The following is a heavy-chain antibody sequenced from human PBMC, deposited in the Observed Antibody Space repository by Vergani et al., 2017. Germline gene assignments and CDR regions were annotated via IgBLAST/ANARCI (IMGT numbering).Heavy chain of an antibody. CDR1: GYSFTSYW. CDR3: AKSRIGYSYGLGGSYWFDP. D-gene: IGHD5-18*01. J-gene: IGHJ5*02. V-gene: IGHV5-10-1*01. Sequence: EVQLVQSGAEVKKPGESLRISCKASGYSFTSYWISWVRQMPGKGLEWMGRIDPSDSYTNYSPSFQGHVTISADKSISTAYLQWSSLKASGTAMYYCAKSRIGYSYGLGGSYWFDPWGQGTLVTVSS. CDR2: IDPSDSYT.